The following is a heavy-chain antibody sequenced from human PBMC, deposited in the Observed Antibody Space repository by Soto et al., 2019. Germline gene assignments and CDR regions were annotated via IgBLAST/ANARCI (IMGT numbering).Heavy chain of an antibody. V-gene: IGHV3-21*01. Sequence: PGVSLGLPWAASGFTLSTHGMNWVRQAPGKGLGWLTYISSSNIQYADSVRGRFPISRESAKTSLYLEMNSLRDEDTAGYYCARKGITGTPRGAFDIWGQGTIVTVSS. CDR2: ISSSNI. J-gene: IGHJ3*02. D-gene: IGHD1-20*01. CDR3: ARKGITGTPRGAFDI. CDR1: GFTLSTHG.